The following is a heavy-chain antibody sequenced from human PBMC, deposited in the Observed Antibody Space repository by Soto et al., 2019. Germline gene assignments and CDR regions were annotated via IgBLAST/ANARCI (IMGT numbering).Heavy chain of an antibody. D-gene: IGHD1-26*01. V-gene: IGHV4-59*02. CDR1: GGSVSSHY. Sequence: PSETLSLTCTLSGGSVSSHYRGWIRQPPGKGLEWIGYIYYSGSTNYNPSLKSRVTISVDTSKNQFSLKLSSVTAADTAVYYCARDRGGKWELSDDFDICGQGTMVTVSS. J-gene: IGHJ3*02. CDR3: ARDRGGKWELSDDFDI. CDR2: IYYSGST.